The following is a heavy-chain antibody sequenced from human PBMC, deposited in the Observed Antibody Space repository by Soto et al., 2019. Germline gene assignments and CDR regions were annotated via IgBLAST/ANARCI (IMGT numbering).Heavy chain of an antibody. Sequence: ESGPTLVNPTQTLTLTCTFSGFSLRTSGVGVGWIRQPPGKALEWLALFYWNDDKRYSPSLKSRLTITKDTSKNQVVLTMTNMDPVDTATYYCAHTPTVAGWGDYYYYGMDVWGQGTTVTVSS. J-gene: IGHJ6*02. CDR3: AHTPTVAGWGDYYYYGMDV. CDR2: FYWNDDK. D-gene: IGHD6-19*01. CDR1: GFSLRTSGVG. V-gene: IGHV2-5*01.